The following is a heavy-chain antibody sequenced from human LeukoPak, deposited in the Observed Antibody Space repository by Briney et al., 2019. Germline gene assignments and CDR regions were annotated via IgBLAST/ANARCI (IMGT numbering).Heavy chain of an antibody. J-gene: IGHJ4*02. Sequence: GASVKVSCKASGYTFTDYYMYWVRQAPGQGFEWMGWINPNDGDTNYAQKFQGGVTMTRDTSISTAHMEVSRLRSDDTAVYYCARANFLYCSSSTCLFDYWGQGTLVTVSS. V-gene: IGHV1-2*02. CDR2: INPNDGDT. CDR1: GYTFTDYY. D-gene: IGHD2-2*01. CDR3: ARANFLYCSSSTCLFDY.